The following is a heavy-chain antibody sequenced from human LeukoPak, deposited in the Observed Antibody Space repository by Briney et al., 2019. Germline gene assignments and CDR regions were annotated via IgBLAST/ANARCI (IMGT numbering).Heavy chain of an antibody. J-gene: IGHJ4*02. CDR3: ARRAYGDDSFDY. CDR1: GFTFRSYS. Sequence: GGSLRLPFAAPGFTFRSYSMNWVRPAPGKGVGWVSYITSGSSPIYYADSVKGRFTISRDNAKNSLYLQMNSLRDEDTAVYYCARRAYGDDSFDYWGQGTLVTVSS. CDR2: ITSGSSPI. V-gene: IGHV3-48*02. D-gene: IGHD4-17*01.